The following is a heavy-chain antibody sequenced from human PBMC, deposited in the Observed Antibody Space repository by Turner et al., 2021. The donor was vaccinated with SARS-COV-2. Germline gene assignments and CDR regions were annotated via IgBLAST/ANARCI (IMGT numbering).Heavy chain of an antibody. CDR3: AKVGYSYAYTNLYFDY. J-gene: IGHJ4*02. V-gene: IGHV3-30*18. CDR2: ISYDGSNK. Sequence: QVQLVESGGGVVQPGRSLRLSCAASGFTFSSYGMHWVRQAPGKGLEWVAVISYDGSNKYFADSVKGRFTISRDNSKNTLFLQMNSLRAEDTAVYYCAKVGYSYAYTNLYFDYWGQGTLVTVSS. D-gene: IGHD5-18*01. CDR1: GFTFSSYG.